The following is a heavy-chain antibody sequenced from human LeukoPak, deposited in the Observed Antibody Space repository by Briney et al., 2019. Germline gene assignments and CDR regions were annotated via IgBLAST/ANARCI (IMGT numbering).Heavy chain of an antibody. J-gene: IGHJ4*02. V-gene: IGHV1-8*02. CDR2: MNPNSANT. D-gene: IGHD3-9*01. Sequence: ASVKVSCKASGYTFTSYGINWVRQATGQGLEWMGWMNPNSANTGYTQKFQGRVTMTRNTSISTAYMELSSLRSEDTAVYYCARGRYFDSRTFDYWGQGTLVTVSS. CDR3: ARGRYFDSRTFDY. CDR1: GYTFTSYG.